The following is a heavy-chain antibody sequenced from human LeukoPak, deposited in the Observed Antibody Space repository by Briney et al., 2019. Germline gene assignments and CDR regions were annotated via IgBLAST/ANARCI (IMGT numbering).Heavy chain of an antibody. D-gene: IGHD3-22*01. CDR2: IWYDGSNK. CDR1: GFTFSSYG. Sequence: GRSLRLSCAASGFTFSSYGMHWVRQAPGKGLEWVAVIWYDGSNKYYADSVKGRFTISRDNSKNTLYLQMNSLRAEDTAVYYCARDRSGYYSDYWGQGTLVTVSS. CDR3: ARDRSGYYSDY. V-gene: IGHV3-33*01. J-gene: IGHJ4*02.